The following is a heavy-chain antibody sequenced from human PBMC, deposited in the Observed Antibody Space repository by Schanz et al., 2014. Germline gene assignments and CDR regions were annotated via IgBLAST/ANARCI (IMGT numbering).Heavy chain of an antibody. CDR1: GFSLDIFA. J-gene: IGHJ4*02. CDR2: FNDGGVNK. CDR3: ARDLPRTFLFDY. V-gene: IGHV3-23*01. Sequence: EVHLLESGGGLVEPGGSLRLSCATSGFSLDIFAVSWVRQAPGKGLEWVSSFNDGGVNKYYADSVKGRFTISRDNAKNSLYLQMDSLRAEDTAVYYCARDLPRTFLFDYWGQGTLVTVSS.